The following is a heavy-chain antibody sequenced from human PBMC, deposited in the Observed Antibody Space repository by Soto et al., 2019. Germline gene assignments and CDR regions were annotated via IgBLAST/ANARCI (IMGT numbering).Heavy chain of an antibody. CDR3: ASPVAGDGHYYYYYGMDV. J-gene: IGHJ6*02. D-gene: IGHD6-19*01. CDR1: RYSFTSYW. Sequence: LGESLKISCKGSRYSFTSYWISWVRQMPGKGLEWMGRIDPSDSYTNYSPSFQGHVTISADKSISTAYLQWSSLKASDTAMYYCASPVAGDGHYYYYYGMDVWGQGTTVTVSS. CDR2: IDPSDSYT. V-gene: IGHV5-10-1*01.